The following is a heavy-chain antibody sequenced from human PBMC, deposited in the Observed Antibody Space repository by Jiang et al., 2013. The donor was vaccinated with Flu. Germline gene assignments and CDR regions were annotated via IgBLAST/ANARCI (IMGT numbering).Heavy chain of an antibody. D-gene: IGHD3-10*01. CDR2: INTNTGNP. V-gene: IGHV7-4-1*02. CDR3: AREVLLWFRELGN. J-gene: IGHJ4*02. CDR1: GYSFTNYP. Sequence: QSGSELMRPGSSVNISCKASGYSFTNYPMNWVRQAPGQGLEWMGWINTNTGNPTYAQGFTGRFVFSLDTSVSTAYLQISSLKAEDTAVYYCAREVLLWFRELGNWGQGTLVTVSS.